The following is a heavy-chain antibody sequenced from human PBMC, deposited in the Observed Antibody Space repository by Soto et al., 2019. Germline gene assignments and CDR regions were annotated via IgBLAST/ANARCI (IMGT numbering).Heavy chain of an antibody. CDR2: ISYTGTT. J-gene: IGHJ5*02. CDR1: FGSIASNSYH. D-gene: IGHD2-15*01. CDR3: ARGTPSPLIVRSSRGPWFDP. Sequence: NPSETLSLTCSVSFGSIASNSYHWGWIRQPPGKGLEWIGSISYTGTTYYSPSLKSRVTISADTSKKQFSLRLDSATAADTAVYFCARGTPSPLIVRSSRGPWFDPWGQGTLVTVSS. V-gene: IGHV4-39*01.